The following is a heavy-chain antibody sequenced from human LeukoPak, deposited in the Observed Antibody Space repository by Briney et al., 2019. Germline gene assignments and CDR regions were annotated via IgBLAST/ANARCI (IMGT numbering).Heavy chain of an antibody. CDR1: GFSFGDYA. CDR3: SRVARYSYGFKWSDP. D-gene: IGHD5-18*01. CDR2: ITSRAYGGTP. J-gene: IGHJ5*02. Sequence: GGALRLSCTSSGFSFGDYAVGWVRQAPGKGLEWVGFITSRAYGGTPEYAASVKGRFTISRDDSKSIAYLQMNSLKIEDTAVYYCSRVARYSYGFKWSDPWGQGTLVTVSS. V-gene: IGHV3-49*04.